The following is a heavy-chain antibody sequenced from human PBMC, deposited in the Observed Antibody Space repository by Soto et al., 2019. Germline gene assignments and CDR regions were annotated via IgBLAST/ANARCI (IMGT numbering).Heavy chain of an antibody. Sequence: SETLSLTCSVSGGSINSGSYHWGWIRQPPGKGLEWIGDIYDSRTTYNTSLKSRATISVDTSKNQLSLKLLSLTAADTAVYYCARHEPYAPIDYWGQGTLVTVTS. CDR3: ARHEPYAPIDY. J-gene: IGHJ4*02. V-gene: IGHV4-39*01. D-gene: IGHD3-16*01. CDR1: GGSINSGSYH. CDR2: IYDSRTT.